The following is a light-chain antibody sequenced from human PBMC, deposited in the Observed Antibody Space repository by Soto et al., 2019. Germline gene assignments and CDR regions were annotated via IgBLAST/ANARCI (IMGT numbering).Light chain of an antibody. CDR3: GTWDSSLSSWV. J-gene: IGLJ3*02. CDR2: ENN. CDR1: SSDVGGYNY. Sequence: QSALTQPASVSGSPGQSITISCTGTSSDVGGYNYVSWYQQHPGKAPKLLIYENNKRPSGIPDRFSGSKSGTSATLGITGLQTGDEANYYCGTWDSSLSSWVFGGGTKVTVL. V-gene: IGLV1-51*01.